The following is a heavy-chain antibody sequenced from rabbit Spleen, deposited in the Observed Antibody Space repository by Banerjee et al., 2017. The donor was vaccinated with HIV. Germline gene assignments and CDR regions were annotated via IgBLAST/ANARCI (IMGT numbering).Heavy chain of an antibody. J-gene: IGHJ4*01. D-gene: IGHD1-1*01. CDR1: GFDFSSSYY. CDR2: INSFSGRP. V-gene: IGHV1S40*01. CDR3: ARDLPGVIGWNFNL. Sequence: QSLEESGGDLVKPGASLTLTCTASGFDFSSSYYMCWVRQAPGKGLEWIACINSFSGRPVYATWVNGRFTISKASWTTVTLHMTGLTAADTATYFCARDLPGVIGWNFNLWGPGTLVTVS.